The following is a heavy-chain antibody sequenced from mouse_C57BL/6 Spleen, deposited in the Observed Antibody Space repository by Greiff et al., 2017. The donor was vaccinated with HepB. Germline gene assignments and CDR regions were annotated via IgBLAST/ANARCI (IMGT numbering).Heavy chain of an antibody. Sequence: DVQLQESGPGLVKPSQSLSLTCSVTGYSITSGYYWNWIRQFPGNKLEWMGYISYDGSNNYNPSLKNPISITRDTSKNQFFLKLNSVTTEDTATYYCARGTTDLFAYWGQGTLVTVSA. CDR2: ISYDGSN. V-gene: IGHV3-6*01. CDR1: GYSITSGYY. J-gene: IGHJ3*01. CDR3: ARGTTDLFAY. D-gene: IGHD1-1*01.